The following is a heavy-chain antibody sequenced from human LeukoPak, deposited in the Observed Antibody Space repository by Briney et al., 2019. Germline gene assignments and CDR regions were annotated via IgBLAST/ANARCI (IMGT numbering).Heavy chain of an antibody. J-gene: IGHJ6*03. D-gene: IGHD2-21*01. CDR2: ISNNGKT. Sequence: SETLSLTRTVSGAAIISSSMTWIRQSPGKGLESLGFISNNGKTKYKSSFEGRVSMSLDTSKSQFSLTLSSVTAADTAVYFCARRIYSGTVRHLLFPLMDVWGRGTTLIVS. V-gene: IGHV4-59*08. CDR3: ARRIYSGTVRHLLFPLMDV. CDR1: GAAIISSS.